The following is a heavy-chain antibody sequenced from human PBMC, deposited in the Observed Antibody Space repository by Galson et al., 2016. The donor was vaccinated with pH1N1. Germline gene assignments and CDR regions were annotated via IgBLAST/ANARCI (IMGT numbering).Heavy chain of an antibody. D-gene: IGHD3-10*01. J-gene: IGHJ6*02. CDR2: IDWDDEE. CDR1: GFSLSTFGVR. CDR3: ARMGVASEGRYYYGMDV. Sequence: PALVKPTQTLKLTCTFSGFSLSTFGVRVSWIRQSPGKALEWLARIDWDDEEFYSPSLKTRLTISKDTSKDQVVLTMTNMDPVDTGTYYCARMGVASEGRYYYGMDVWGQGTTVTVSS. V-gene: IGHV2-70*04.